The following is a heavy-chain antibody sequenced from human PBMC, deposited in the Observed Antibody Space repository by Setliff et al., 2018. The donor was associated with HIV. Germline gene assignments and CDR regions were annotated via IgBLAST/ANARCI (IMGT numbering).Heavy chain of an antibody. CDR1: GFTFTSYA. CDR2: IKIKTDGGTI. V-gene: IGHV3-15*01. D-gene: IGHD3-22*01. J-gene: IGHJ1*01. Sequence: GGSLRLSCAASGFTFTSYAMNWVRQAPGKGLEWVGRIKIKTDGGTIDYAAPVKGRFTISRDDSKNTLYLQMNSLKTEDTAVYYCTTHQTHSSPGEWFQHWGQGRMVTVSS. CDR3: TTHQTHSSPGEWFQH.